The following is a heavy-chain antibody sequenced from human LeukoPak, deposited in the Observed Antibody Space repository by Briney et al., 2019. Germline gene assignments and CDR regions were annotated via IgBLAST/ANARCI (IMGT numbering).Heavy chain of an antibody. J-gene: IGHJ4*02. Sequence: SQTLSLTCTVSGGSISSGGYYWSWIRQPPGKGLEWIGYNYHSGSTYYNPSLKSRVTISVDRSKNQFSLKLNSVTAADTAVYYCARDAYCSSTSCDSGAGGYDSWYFDYWGQGTLVTVSS. V-gene: IGHV4-30-2*01. CDR2: NYHSGST. CDR3: ARDAYCSSTSCDSGAGGYDSWYFDY. CDR1: GGSISSGGYY. D-gene: IGHD2-2*01.